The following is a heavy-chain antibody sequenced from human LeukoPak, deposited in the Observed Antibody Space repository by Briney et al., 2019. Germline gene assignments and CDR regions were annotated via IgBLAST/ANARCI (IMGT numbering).Heavy chain of an antibody. D-gene: IGHD5-18*01. V-gene: IGHV3-23*01. CDR2: ISGSGGST. CDR1: GFTFSSYA. J-gene: IGHJ4*02. CDR3: AKDKSFGLLGYGYY. Sequence: GGSLRLSCAASGFTFSSYAMSWVRQAPGKGLEWVSAISGSGGSTYYADSVKGRFTISRDNSKNTLCLQMNSLRAEDTAVYYCAKDKSFGLLGYGYYWGQGTLVTVSS.